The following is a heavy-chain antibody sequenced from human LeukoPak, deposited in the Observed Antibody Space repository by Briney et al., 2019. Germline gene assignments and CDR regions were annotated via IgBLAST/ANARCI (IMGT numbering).Heavy chain of an antibody. Sequence: GGSLRLSCAASGFTFSNAWMSWVRQAPGKGLEWAGRIKSKTDGGTTDYAAPVKGRFTISRDDSKNTLYLQMNSLKTEDTAVYYCTTDEWRDSGSYYWGQGTLVTVSS. CDR1: GFTFSNAW. J-gene: IGHJ4*02. D-gene: IGHD1-26*01. CDR3: TTDEWRDSGSYY. V-gene: IGHV3-15*01. CDR2: IKSKTDGGTT.